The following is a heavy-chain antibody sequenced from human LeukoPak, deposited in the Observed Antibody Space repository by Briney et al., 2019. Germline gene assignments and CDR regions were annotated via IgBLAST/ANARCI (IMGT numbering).Heavy chain of an antibody. CDR3: ANGIPYYGSGFPFDY. J-gene: IGHJ4*02. D-gene: IGHD3-10*01. CDR1: GFAFSSYA. CDR2: ISGSGGST. V-gene: IGHV3-23*01. Sequence: GGSLRLTCAASGFAFSSYAMSWVRQAPGKGLEWVSAISGSGGSTYYADSVKGRFTISRDNSKNTLYLQMNSLRAEDTAVYYCANGIPYYGSGFPFDYWGQGTLVTVSS.